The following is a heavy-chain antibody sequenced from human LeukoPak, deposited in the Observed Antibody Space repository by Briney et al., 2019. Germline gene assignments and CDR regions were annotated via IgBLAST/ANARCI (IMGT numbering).Heavy chain of an antibody. CDR3: ARDPNRLADYGGDYFDH. CDR1: GFPFSSYS. D-gene: IGHD4-23*01. V-gene: IGHV3-30*04. J-gene: IGHJ4*02. CDR2: ISNDGSRK. Sequence: GGSLRLSCAASGFPFSSYSMHWVRRAPGKGLEWVAVISNDGSRKYYADSVKGRFIISRDNSKNTLSLQMNTLRPDDTAVFYCARDPNRLADYGGDYFDHWGQGTLVTVSS.